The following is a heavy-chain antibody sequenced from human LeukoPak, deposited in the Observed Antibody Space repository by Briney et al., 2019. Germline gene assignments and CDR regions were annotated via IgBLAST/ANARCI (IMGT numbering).Heavy chain of an antibody. CDR2: ISYDGDNK. CDR3: GRVRISSGSDYGYYFDY. Sequence: GRSLRLSCTAPGFTLSRYAMNWVRQAPGKGLEWVAVISYDGDNKYYADSVKGRFTISRDNSKNTLYLQMNSLRAEDTALYYCGRVRISSGSDYGYYFDYWGQGTLVTVSS. D-gene: IGHD1-26*01. CDR1: GFTLSRYA. V-gene: IGHV3-30-3*01. J-gene: IGHJ4*02.